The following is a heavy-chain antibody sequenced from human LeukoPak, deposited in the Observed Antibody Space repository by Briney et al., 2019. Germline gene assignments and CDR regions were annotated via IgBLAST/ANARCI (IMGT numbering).Heavy chain of an antibody. CDR2: INPSGGST. CDR1: GYTFTDYY. Sequence: ASVKVSCKASGYTFTDYYMHWVRQAPGQGLEWMGIINPSGGSTSYAQKFQGRVTMTRDTSTRIVYMELSSLRSEDTAVYYCARWGASGLALIYYYGMDVWGQGTTVTVSS. J-gene: IGHJ6*02. CDR3: ARWGASGLALIYYYGMDV. D-gene: IGHD3/OR15-3a*01. V-gene: IGHV1-46*01.